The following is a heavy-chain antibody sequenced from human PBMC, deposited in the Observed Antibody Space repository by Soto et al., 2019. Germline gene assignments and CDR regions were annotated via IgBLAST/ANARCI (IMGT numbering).Heavy chain of an antibody. V-gene: IGHV3-30*04. J-gene: IGHJ6*02. CDR2: ISYDGRNK. Sequence: ALRLSCAASGFIFSTYAMHWVRQAPGKGLEWVAVISYDGRNKYYADSVTGRFTISRDNSKNTLYLEMNNLRPEDTAIYYCARPGSGYDVLTGQYFYYFHAVDVWGQGTTVTVSS. CDR3: ARPGSGYDVLTGQYFYYFHAVDV. D-gene: IGHD3-9*01. CDR1: GFIFSTYA.